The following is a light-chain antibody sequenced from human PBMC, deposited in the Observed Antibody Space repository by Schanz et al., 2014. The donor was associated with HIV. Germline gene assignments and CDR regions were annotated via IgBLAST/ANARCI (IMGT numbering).Light chain of an antibody. Sequence: DIQMTQSPSSLSASVGARVTITCQASQDISNYLNWYQQKPGKAPKLLIYDASNLETGVPSRFSGSGSGTDFTFTISSLQPEDVATYYCQKYNSAPLTFGGGTKVEIK. CDR2: DAS. V-gene: IGKV1-33*01. CDR1: QDISNY. CDR3: QKYNSAPLT. J-gene: IGKJ4*01.